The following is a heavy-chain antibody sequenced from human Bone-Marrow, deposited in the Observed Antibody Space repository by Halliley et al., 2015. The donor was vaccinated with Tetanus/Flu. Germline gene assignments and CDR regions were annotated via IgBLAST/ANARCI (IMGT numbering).Heavy chain of an antibody. Sequence: SLRLSCAASGFRFSSYGMHWVRQAPGKGLEWVALISSDGSNKYYADSVKGRFTISRDNSKNTLYLQMNSLRAEDTALYYCAKGRMVRGLVITYYFDYWGQGTLVTVSS. V-gene: IGHV3-30*18. CDR1: GFRFSSYG. D-gene: IGHD3-10*01. CDR3: AKGRMVRGLVITYYFDY. J-gene: IGHJ4*02. CDR2: ISSDGSNK.